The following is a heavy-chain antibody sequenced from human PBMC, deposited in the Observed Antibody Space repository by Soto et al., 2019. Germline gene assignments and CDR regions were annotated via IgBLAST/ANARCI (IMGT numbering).Heavy chain of an antibody. J-gene: IGHJ4*02. Sequence: QLQLQESGPGLVKPSGTLSLTCSVSGGSIRSSSYYWGWIRQPPGKGLEWIGSISYSGSTYYNPSLKSRVTMSVDTSKDQFSLKLTSVTAADTAVYYCGSLYGDYVSCWGQGGLVTVSS. CDR2: ISYSGST. D-gene: IGHD4-17*01. V-gene: IGHV4-39*01. CDR3: GSLYGDYVSC. CDR1: GGSIRSSSYY.